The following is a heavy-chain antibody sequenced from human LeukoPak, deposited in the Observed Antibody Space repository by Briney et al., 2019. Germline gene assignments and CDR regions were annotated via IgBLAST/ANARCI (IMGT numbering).Heavy chain of an antibody. V-gene: IGHV3-30*18. CDR1: GFTFSSYG. Sequence: GGSLRLSCAASGFTFSSYGMHWVRQAPGKGLEWAAVISYDGSNKYYADSVKGRFTISRDNSKNTLYLQMNSLRAEDTAVYYCAKVYYYGSGSIDYWGQGTLVTVSS. J-gene: IGHJ4*02. CDR3: AKVYYYGSGSIDY. D-gene: IGHD3-10*01. CDR2: ISYDGSNK.